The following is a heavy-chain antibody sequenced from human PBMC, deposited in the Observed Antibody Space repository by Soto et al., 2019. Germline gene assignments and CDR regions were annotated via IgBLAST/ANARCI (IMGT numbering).Heavy chain of an antibody. CDR1: GYTFTGYY. D-gene: IGHD3-22*01. Sequence: GASVKVSCKASGYTFTGYYMHWVRQAPGQGLGWMGWINPNSGGTNYAQKFQGRVTMTRDTSISTAYMELSRLRSDDTAVYYCARIAVAGTYYYDSSSLFFDYWGQGTLVTVSS. J-gene: IGHJ4*02. CDR2: INPNSGGT. CDR3: ARIAVAGTYYYDSSSLFFDY. V-gene: IGHV1-2*02.